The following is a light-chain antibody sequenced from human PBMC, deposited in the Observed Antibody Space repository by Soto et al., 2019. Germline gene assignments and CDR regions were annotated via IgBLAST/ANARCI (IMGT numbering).Light chain of an antibody. CDR1: SSNIGSNY. Sequence: QLVLTQPPSASGTPGQRVTISCSGSSSNIGSNYVYWYQQLPGTAPKLLIYRNNQRPSGVPDRFSGSKSGTSASLAISGLRSGDEADYYCAAWDDSLSGRVFGGGTQLTVL. CDR3: AAWDDSLSGRV. CDR2: RNN. V-gene: IGLV1-47*01. J-gene: IGLJ2*01.